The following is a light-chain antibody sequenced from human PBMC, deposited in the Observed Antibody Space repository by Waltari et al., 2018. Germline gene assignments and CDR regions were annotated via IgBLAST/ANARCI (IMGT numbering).Light chain of an antibody. CDR2: EAS. CDR1: QSIRWW. V-gene: IGKV1-5*03. J-gene: IGKJ1*01. CDR3: QQYDRYPWT. Sequence: DIQMTQSPSTLSASVGDTVSIPCRASQSIRWWLAWYQRKPGKAHKLLIYEASTLESGVPSRFSGSGSGTEFTLVISSLQPEDFASYHCQQYDRYPWTFGLGTEVEIK.